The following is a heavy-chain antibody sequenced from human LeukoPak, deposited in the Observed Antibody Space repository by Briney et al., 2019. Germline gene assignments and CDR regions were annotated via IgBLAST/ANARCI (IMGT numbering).Heavy chain of an antibody. D-gene: IGHD5-18*01. J-gene: IGHJ3*02. Sequence: SETLPLTCTVSGDSISTYYWSWIRQPPGKGLEWIAYIDYRGSTTYNPSLRSRVTISVDTSRNQLSLKLYSVTAADTAVYYCARSRSGYSYDHAAFEIWGQGTMVTVSS. CDR1: GDSISTYY. V-gene: IGHV4-59*01. CDR2: IDYRGST. CDR3: ARSRSGYSYDHAAFEI.